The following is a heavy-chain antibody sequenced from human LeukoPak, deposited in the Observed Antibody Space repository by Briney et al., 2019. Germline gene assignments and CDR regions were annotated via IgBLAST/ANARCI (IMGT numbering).Heavy chain of an antibody. CDR3: ARDTASYGDYEYYFDY. D-gene: IGHD4-17*01. Sequence: PGGSLRLSCAASGFTYSSYAMSWVRQAPGKGLEWVSAISVSGGSTYYADSVKGRFTISRDNARNSLYLQMNSLRAEDTAVYYCARDTASYGDYEYYFDYWGQGTLVTVSS. V-gene: IGHV3-23*01. J-gene: IGHJ4*02. CDR2: ISVSGGST. CDR1: GFTYSSYA.